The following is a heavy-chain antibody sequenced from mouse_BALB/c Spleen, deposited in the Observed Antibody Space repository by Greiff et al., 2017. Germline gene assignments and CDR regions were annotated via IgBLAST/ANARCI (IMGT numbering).Heavy chain of an antibody. J-gene: IGHJ3*01. CDR2: IWAGGST. D-gene: IGHD2-3*01. V-gene: IGHV2-9*02. CDR3: ARDPDGHGAY. Sequence: VNVVESGPGLVAPSQSLSITCTVSGFSLTSYGVHWVRQPPGKGLEWLGVIWAGGSTNYNSALMSRLSISKDNSKSQVFLKMNSLQTDDTAMYYCARDPDGHGAYWGQGTLVTVSA. CDR1: GFSLTSYG.